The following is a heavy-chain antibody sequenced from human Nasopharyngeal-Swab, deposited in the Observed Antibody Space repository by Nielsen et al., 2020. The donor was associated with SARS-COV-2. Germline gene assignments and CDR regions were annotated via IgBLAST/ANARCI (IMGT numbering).Heavy chain of an antibody. Sequence: WIRQPPGKGLEWIGYIYQSGSTDHNPSLKSRVTISIDRSKNQFSLKLISVTAADTAVYYCAREISGGSSHDAFDVWGQGTMVTVSS. J-gene: IGHJ3*01. V-gene: IGHV4-30-2*01. CDR2: IYQSGST. CDR3: AREISGGSSHDAFDV. D-gene: IGHD2-15*01.